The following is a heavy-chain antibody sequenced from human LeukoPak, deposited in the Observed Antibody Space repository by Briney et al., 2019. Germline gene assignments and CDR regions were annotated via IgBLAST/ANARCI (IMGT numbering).Heavy chain of an antibody. Sequence: PSETLSLTCTVSGGSISSSSYYWGWIRQPPGKGLEWIGSIYYSGSTYYNPSLKSRVTISVDTFKNQFSLKLSSVTAADTAVYYCARLGGFIVVVPAARDWGKRFDPWGQGTLVTVSS. CDR3: ARLGGFIVVVPAARDWGKRFDP. D-gene: IGHD2-2*01. CDR1: GGSISSSSYY. J-gene: IGHJ5*02. V-gene: IGHV4-39*01. CDR2: IYYSGST.